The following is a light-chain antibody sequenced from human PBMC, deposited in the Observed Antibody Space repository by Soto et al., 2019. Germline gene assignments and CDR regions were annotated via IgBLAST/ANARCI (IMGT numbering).Light chain of an antibody. CDR1: QSISTY. CDR2: GAS. Sequence: DIELTQSPSSLSASVGDRVTITCRASQSISTYLNWYQQKGGKAPKLLTHGASSLQSGVPLRFSATGSGTDFSLTIMSLQPEDFATYYCQQSYSTLLSFGGGTRWIS. J-gene: IGKJ4*01. V-gene: IGKV1-39*01. CDR3: QQSYSTLLS.